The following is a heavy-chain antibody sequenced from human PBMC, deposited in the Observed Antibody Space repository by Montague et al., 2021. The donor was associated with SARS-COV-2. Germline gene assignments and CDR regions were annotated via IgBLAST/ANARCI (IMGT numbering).Heavy chain of an antibody. D-gene: IGHD3-10*01. J-gene: IGHJ4*02. V-gene: IGHV3-23*01. Sequence: SLRLSCAASGFTFSSYAMTWVRQAPGKGLEWVSAISGSGFTTYYADSVKGRFTVSRDNSKNMLYLQMNSLRAEDTAVYYCAREGLSGSYYGFLDYWGQGTLVTVSS. CDR3: AREGLSGSYYGFLDY. CDR1: GFTFSSYA. CDR2: ISGSGFTT.